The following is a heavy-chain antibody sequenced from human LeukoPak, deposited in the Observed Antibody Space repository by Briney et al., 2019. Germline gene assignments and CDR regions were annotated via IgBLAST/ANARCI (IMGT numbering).Heavy chain of an antibody. V-gene: IGHV3-7*01. CDR3: ARSLRGWFDP. CDR2: IKQDGSEK. Sequence: PGGSLRLSCAASGFTFSDYWMSWVRQAPGKGLEWAANIKQDGSEKYYVDSVKGRFTISRDNAKNSLYLQMNSLRAEDTAVYYCARSLRGWFDPWGQGTLVTVSS. J-gene: IGHJ5*02. CDR1: GFTFSDYW.